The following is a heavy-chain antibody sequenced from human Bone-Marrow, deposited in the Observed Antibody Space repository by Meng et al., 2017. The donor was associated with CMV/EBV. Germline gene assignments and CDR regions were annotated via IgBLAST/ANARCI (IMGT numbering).Heavy chain of an antibody. D-gene: IGHD3-3*01. CDR3: ARDVVRITIFGVVKSYGMDV. Sequence: ASVKVSCKASGYTFTSYGISWVRQAPGQGLEWMGWISAYNGNTNYAQKFQGRVTMTRNTSISTAYMELSSLRSEDTAVYYCARDVVRITIFGVVKSYGMDVWGQGTTVTVSS. J-gene: IGHJ6*02. V-gene: IGHV1-18*01. CDR2: ISAYNGNT. CDR1: GYTFTSYG.